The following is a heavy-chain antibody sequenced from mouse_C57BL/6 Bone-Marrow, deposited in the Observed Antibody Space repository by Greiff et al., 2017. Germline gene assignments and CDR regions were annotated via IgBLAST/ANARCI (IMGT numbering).Heavy chain of an antibody. Sequence: VKLMESGAELVRPGSSVKMSCKTSGYTFTSYGINWVKQRPGQGLEWIGYIYIGNGYTEYNEKFKGKATLTSDTSSSTAYMQLSSLTSEDSAIYFCARHYYGSSPRWYFDVWGTGTTVTVSS. J-gene: IGHJ1*03. V-gene: IGHV1-58*01. D-gene: IGHD1-1*01. CDR2: IYIGNGYT. CDR3: ARHYYGSSPRWYFDV. CDR1: GYTFTSYG.